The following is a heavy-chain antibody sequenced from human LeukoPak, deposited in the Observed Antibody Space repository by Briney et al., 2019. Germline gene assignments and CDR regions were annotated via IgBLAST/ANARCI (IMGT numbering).Heavy chain of an antibody. J-gene: IGHJ4*02. Sequence: PGGSLRLSCAASGFTFSGYSMNWVRQVPGKGLEWVSSISSSSSSIYYADSVKGRFTIPRDNAKNSLYLQMNSLRAEDTAVYYCARANPPAISFFDYWGQGTLVTVSS. CDR3: ARANPPAISFFDY. D-gene: IGHD3-9*01. CDR1: GFTFSGYS. CDR2: ISSSSSSI. V-gene: IGHV3-21*01.